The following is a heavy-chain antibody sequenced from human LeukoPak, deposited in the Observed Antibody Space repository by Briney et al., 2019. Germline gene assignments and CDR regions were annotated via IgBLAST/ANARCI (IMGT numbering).Heavy chain of an antibody. CDR3: AKELRTNYYYYYGMDV. V-gene: IGHV3-30*18. CDR2: ISYDGSNK. CDR1: GFTFSSYG. Sequence: GGSLRLSCAAYGFTFSSYGMHWVRQAPGKGLEWVAVISYDGSNKYYADSVKGRFTISRDNSKNTLYLQMNSLRAEDTAVYYCAKELRTNYYYYYGMDVWGQGTTVTVSS. D-gene: IGHD4-17*01. J-gene: IGHJ6*02.